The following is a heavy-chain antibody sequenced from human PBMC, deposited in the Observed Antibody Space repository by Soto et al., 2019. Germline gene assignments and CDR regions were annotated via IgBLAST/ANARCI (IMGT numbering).Heavy chain of an antibody. Sequence: VQLEESGGGVVQPGRSLRLSCAASGFIFSDYGMHWVRQSPGKGLEWVAVIWFDGGNEYYRDAVKGRFTISRDNANNMMYLQMNSLRAEDTATYYCARDGRSGWTSYHFDSWGQGALVTVSS. CDR3: ARDGRSGWTSYHFDS. J-gene: IGHJ4*02. CDR2: IWFDGGNE. D-gene: IGHD6-19*01. V-gene: IGHV3-33*01. CDR1: GFIFSDYG.